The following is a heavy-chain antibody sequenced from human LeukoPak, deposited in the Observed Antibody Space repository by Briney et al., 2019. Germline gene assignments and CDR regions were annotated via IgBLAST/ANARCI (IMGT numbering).Heavy chain of an antibody. Sequence: SETLSLTCAVSGYSISSGYYWGWIRQPPGKGLEWIGSIYHSGSTYYNPSLKSRVTISVDTSENQFSLKLSSVTAADTAVYYCAGLITIFGVVDPFDYWGQGTLVTVSS. J-gene: IGHJ4*02. CDR1: GYSISSGYY. D-gene: IGHD3-3*01. CDR3: AGLITIFGVVDPFDY. V-gene: IGHV4-38-2*01. CDR2: IYHSGST.